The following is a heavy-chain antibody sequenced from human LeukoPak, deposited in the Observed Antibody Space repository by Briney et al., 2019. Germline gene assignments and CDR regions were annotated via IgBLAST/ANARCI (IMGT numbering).Heavy chain of an antibody. CDR1: GFTFSSYA. V-gene: IGHV3-23*01. Sequence: GGSLRLSCAASGFTFSSYAMSRVRQAPGKGLERVSAISGSGGSTYYADSVKGRFTTSRDNSKNTLYLQMNSLRAEDTAVYYCAKDRHKWYAFDYWGQGALFTASS. CDR3: AKDRHKWYAFDY. CDR2: ISGSGGST. J-gene: IGHJ4*02. D-gene: IGHD2-15*01.